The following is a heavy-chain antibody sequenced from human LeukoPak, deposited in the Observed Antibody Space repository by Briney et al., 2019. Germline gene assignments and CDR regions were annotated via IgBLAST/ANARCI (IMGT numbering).Heavy chain of an antibody. D-gene: IGHD3-10*01. Sequence: PGGSLRLSCAASGFTVSSNYMSWVRQAPGKGLEWVSVIYSGGSTYYADSVKGRFTISRDNSKNTLYLQMNSLRAEDTAVYYCARWGNYYGSHGDYWGQGTLVTVSS. V-gene: IGHV3-53*01. CDR3: ARWGNYYGSHGDY. CDR1: GFTVSSNY. J-gene: IGHJ4*02. CDR2: IYSGGST.